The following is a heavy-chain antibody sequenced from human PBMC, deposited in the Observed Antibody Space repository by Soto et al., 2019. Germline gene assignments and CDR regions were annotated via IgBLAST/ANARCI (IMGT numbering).Heavy chain of an antibody. CDR2: ISVSGNII. V-gene: IGHV3-48*03. CDR3: VRDTMRASAAASLDY. CDR1: GFTFSTYE. J-gene: IGHJ4*02. Sequence: EVQLVESGGGLVQPGGSLRLSCAASGFTFSTYEFNWVRQAPGRGLEGISYISVSGNIIKYADSVKGRFTISRDNAENSLHLHMSSLRVDDTAVYFCVRDTMRASAAASLDYWGQGTQVIVSS. D-gene: IGHD6-13*01.